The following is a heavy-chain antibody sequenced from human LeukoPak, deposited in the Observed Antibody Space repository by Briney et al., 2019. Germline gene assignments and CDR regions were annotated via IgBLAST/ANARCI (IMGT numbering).Heavy chain of an antibody. Sequence: GGSLRLSCAASGFTFSSNYMSWVRQAPGKGLEWVSVIYRGGATYYADSVKDRFTISRDISKNTLFLQMNSLRAEDTAVYFCARGGPDSLYFDYWGQGTLVTASP. D-gene: IGHD2-2*01. J-gene: IGHJ4*02. CDR1: GFTFSSNY. CDR2: IYRGGAT. V-gene: IGHV3-66*01. CDR3: ARGGPDSLYFDY.